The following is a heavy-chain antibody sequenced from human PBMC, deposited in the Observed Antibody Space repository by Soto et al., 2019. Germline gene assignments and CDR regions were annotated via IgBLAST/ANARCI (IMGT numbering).Heavy chain of an antibody. CDR1: GFTFSSYS. CDR2: ISSSSSYI. Sequence: EVQLVESGGGLVKPGGSLRLSCAASGFTFSSYSMNWVRQAPGKGLEWVSSISSSSSYIYYADSVTGRFTISRDNAKNSRYLQIDSLRAEDTAVYDCARDSFVVVPAAIGPIRRPPISRGDAFDSWGQETMVTVSS. CDR3: ARDSFVVVPAAIGPIRRPPISRGDAFDS. V-gene: IGHV3-21*01. D-gene: IGHD2-2*02. J-gene: IGHJ3*02.